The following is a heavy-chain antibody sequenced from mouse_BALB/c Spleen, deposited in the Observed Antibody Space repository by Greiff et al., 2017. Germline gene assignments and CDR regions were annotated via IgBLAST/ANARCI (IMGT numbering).Heavy chain of an antibody. D-gene: IGHD2-1*01. J-gene: IGHJ3*01. CDR1: GFTFTDYY. CDR3: ARVGGNFAWFAY. CDR2: IRNKANGYTT. V-gene: IGHV7-3*02. Sequence: EVNVVESGGGLVQPGGSLRLSCATSGFTFTDYYMSWVRQPPGKALEWLGFIRNKANGYTTEYSASVKGRFTISRDNSQSILYLQMNTLRAEDSATYYCARVGGNFAWFAYWGQGTLVTVSA.